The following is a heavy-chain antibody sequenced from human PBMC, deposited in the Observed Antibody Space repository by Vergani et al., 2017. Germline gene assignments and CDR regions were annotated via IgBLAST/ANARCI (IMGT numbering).Heavy chain of an antibody. D-gene: IGHD3-10*01. CDR1: GGSFSGYY. Sequence: QVQLQQWGAGLLKPSETLSLTCAVYGGSFSGYYWSWIRQPPGKGLEWIGEINHSGSTNYNPSLKSRVTISVDTSKNQFSLKLSSVTAADTTVYYCARRVFGRGPKICYIDGWSQGTLVTVSS. J-gene: IGHJ4*02. V-gene: IGHV4-34*01. CDR2: INHSGST. CDR3: ARRVFGRGPKICYIDG.